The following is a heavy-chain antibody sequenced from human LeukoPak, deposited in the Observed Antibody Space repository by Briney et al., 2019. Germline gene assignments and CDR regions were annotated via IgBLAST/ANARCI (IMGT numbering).Heavy chain of an antibody. CDR2: IKLDGSEK. J-gene: IGHJ4*02. CDR1: GFSFGKYW. CDR3: ARDQYDTWSRRGNFDS. Sequence: GGSLRLSCVASGFSFGKYWMSWVRQAPGKGLEWVANIKLDGSEKNYVDAVKGRFTISRDNTKNSLYLQMNSLRVEDTAVFYCARDQYDTWSRRGNFDSWGQGTLVIVSS. V-gene: IGHV3-7*03. D-gene: IGHD3-3*01.